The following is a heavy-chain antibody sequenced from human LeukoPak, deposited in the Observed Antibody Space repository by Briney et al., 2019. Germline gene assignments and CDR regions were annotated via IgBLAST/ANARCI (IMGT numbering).Heavy chain of an antibody. J-gene: IGHJ3*02. CDR1: GYTFTNYY. V-gene: IGHV1-46*01. CDR3: AREYYYENSDDAFDI. D-gene: IGHD3-22*01. CDR2: INPSGGGT. Sequence: ASVKVSCKASGYTFTNYYMHWVRQAPGQGLEWMGIINPSGGGTSYAQKFQGRVTMTRDTSTSTVYMELSGLRSDDTAVYYCAREYYYENSDDAFDIWGQGTMVTVSS.